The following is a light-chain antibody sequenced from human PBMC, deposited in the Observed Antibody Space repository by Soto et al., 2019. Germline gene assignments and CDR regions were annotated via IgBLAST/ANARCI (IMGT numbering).Light chain of an antibody. Sequence: QSVLTQPRSVPGSPGHPATISCTGTSSDVGGYNSVSLYPQHPVKAPNLMIYDVSKRPSGVPDRFSGSKSGNTASLTISGLQAEDEADYYCCSYAGSSYVFGTGTKVTV. V-gene: IGLV2-11*01. CDR3: CSYAGSSYV. J-gene: IGLJ1*01. CDR2: DVS. CDR1: SSDVGGYNS.